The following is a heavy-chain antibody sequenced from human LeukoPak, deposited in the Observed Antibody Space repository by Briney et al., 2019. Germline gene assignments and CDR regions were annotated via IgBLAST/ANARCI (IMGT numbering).Heavy chain of an antibody. CDR1: GFTFSSYA. V-gene: IGHV3-23*01. CDR3: AKRGNDY. CDR2: ISDTGGST. D-gene: IGHD3-10*01. J-gene: IGHJ4*02. Sequence: GGSLRLSCAASGFTFSSYAMSWVRQAPGKGIEWVSSISDTGGSTYYGDSVKGRFTISRDNSKNTLYLQMNSVRAEDTAVYYCAKRGNDYWGQGTLVTVSS.